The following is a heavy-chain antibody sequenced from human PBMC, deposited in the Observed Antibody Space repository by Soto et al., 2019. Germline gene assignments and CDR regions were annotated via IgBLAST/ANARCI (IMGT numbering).Heavy chain of an antibody. CDR1: GYTLSIYG. Sequence: ASVKISCKTSGYTLSIYGISWVRQAPGQGLEWMGWISAYNANTNYAQKLQGRVTMTTDTSTSTAYMELRSLRSDDTAVYYCARVHLGDGYKHLYFDYWGQGTLVTFSS. CDR3: ARVHLGDGYKHLYFDY. CDR2: ISAYNANT. J-gene: IGHJ4*02. V-gene: IGHV1-18*04. D-gene: IGHD5-12*01.